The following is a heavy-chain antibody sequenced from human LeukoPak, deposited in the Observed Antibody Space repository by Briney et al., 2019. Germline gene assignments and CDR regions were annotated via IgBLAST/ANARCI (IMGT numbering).Heavy chain of an antibody. CDR3: ARVGWPSRTNYFDY. V-gene: IGHV3-21*01. D-gene: IGHD2-2*01. Sequence: PGGSLRLSCAASGFTFSSYSMNWVRQAPGKGLEWVSSISSSSSYIYYADSVKGRFTISRDNAKNSLYLQMNSLRAEDTAVYYCARVGWPSRTNYFDYWGQGTLVTVSS. CDR1: GFTFSSYS. J-gene: IGHJ4*02. CDR2: ISSSSSYI.